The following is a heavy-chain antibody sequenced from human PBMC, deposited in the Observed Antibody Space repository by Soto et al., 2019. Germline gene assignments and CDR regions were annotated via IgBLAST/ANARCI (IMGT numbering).Heavy chain of an antibody. J-gene: IGHJ4*02. CDR2: INPSGGST. Sequence: ASVKVSCKASGYTFTSYYMHWVRQAPGQGLEWVGIINPSGGSTSYAQKFQGRVTMTRDTSTSTVYMELSSLRSEDTAVYYCARDPLYYDSSGYYPIWGQGTLVTVSS. CDR3: ARDPLYYDSSGYYPI. V-gene: IGHV1-46*01. D-gene: IGHD3-22*01. CDR1: GYTFTSYY.